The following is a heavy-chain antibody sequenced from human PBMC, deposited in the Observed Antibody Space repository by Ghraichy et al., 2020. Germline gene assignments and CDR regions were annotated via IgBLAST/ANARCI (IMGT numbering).Heavy chain of an antibody. V-gene: IGHV3-23*01. D-gene: IGHD5-24*01. CDR2: ISNSDGRT. CDR3: ARGPRDGGTQYGYYYMDA. CDR1: GFIFSNYA. J-gene: IGHJ6*03. Sequence: GGSLRLSCAASGFIFSNYAMTWVRQAPGKGLEWVSIISNSDGRTYYADSVEGRFTISRDNSRNTVYLQMNSLRAEDTAVYYCARGPRDGGTQYGYYYMDAWGEGTTVTVSS.